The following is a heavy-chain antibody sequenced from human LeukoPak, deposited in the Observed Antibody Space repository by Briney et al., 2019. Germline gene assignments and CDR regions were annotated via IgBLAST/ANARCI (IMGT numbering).Heavy chain of an antibody. CDR2: ISSSGNIV. CDR3: ASFQWLRYFDF. CDR1: GFTFSDYY. V-gene: IGHV3-11*01. Sequence: GGSLRLSYAASGFTFSDYYMSWIRQAPGKGLEWVSYISSSGNIVYYTDSVKGRFTISGDNAKNSLFLQMNSLRAEDTAVYFCASFQWLRYFDFWGQGTLVTVSS. J-gene: IGHJ4*02. D-gene: IGHD5-12*01.